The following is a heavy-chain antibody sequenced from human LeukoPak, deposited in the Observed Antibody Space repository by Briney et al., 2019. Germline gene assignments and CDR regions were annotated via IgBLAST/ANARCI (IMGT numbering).Heavy chain of an antibody. CDR2: ISAYTGNT. CDR3: VRGRRAATILGGLDY. D-gene: IGHD5-12*01. Sequence: EASVTVSCKASGYTFINYGISWVRQAPGQGLEWMGWISAYTGNTNYAQKFQGRVTMTTDTSASTAYMELRSLRSDDTAVFYCVRGRRAATILGGLDYWGQGTLVIVSS. V-gene: IGHV1-18*01. J-gene: IGHJ4*02. CDR1: GYTFINYG.